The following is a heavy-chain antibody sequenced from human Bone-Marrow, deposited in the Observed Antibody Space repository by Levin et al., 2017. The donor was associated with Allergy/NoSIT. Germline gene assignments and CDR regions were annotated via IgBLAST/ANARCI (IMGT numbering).Heavy chain of an antibody. J-gene: IGHJ4*02. D-gene: IGHD6-19*01. CDR1: GASTGSGSMH. CDR2: ISSGGTT. V-gene: IGHV4-39*01. Sequence: RTSETLSLTCAVSGASTGSGSMHWGWIRQPPGKGLEWIASISSGGTTFYNPSLESRVTISVDTVANQFSLHVKSATAADTAFYYCARRMAAGWYDTGAQYTFDDWGQGALVTVSS. CDR3: ARRMAAGWYDTGAQYTFDD.